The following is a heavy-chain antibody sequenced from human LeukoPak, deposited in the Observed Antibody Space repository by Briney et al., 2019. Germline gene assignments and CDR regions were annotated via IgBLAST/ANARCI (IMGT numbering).Heavy chain of an antibody. CDR2: LYSSGTT. J-gene: IGHJ3*02. V-gene: IGHV4-4*07. Sequence: SETLSLTCTVSGDSISSYYWSWIRKPAGKGLEWIGRLYSSGTTSYSPSLKSRVTISVDKSKRQFSLQLSSVTAADTAVYYCARDGRDISGYETGVFDIWGQGTMVTVSS. D-gene: IGHD5-12*01. CDR1: GDSISSYY. CDR3: ARDGRDISGYETGVFDI.